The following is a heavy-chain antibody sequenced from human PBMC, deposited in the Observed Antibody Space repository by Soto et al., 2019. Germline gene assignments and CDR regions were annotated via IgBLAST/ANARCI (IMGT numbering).Heavy chain of an antibody. J-gene: IGHJ3*02. Sequence: SEILSLTCTVSGGSISSYYWSWIRQPPGKGLEWIGYIYYSGSTNYNPSLKSRVTISVDTSKNQFTLKLSSVTAADTAVYYCARLVRYCIVGSCYFTRDAFDIWGQGTLVPVSS. CDR3: ARLVRYCIVGSCYFTRDAFDI. CDR2: IYYSGST. CDR1: GGSISSYY. D-gene: IGHD2-15*01. V-gene: IGHV4-59*08.